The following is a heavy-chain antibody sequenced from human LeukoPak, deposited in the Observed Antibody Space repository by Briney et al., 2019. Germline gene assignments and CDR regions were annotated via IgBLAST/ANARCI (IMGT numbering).Heavy chain of an antibody. CDR3: ARGGYYYDSSGYIAA. V-gene: IGHV4-34*01. D-gene: IGHD3-22*01. Sequence: SETLSLTCAVYGGSFSGYYWSWIRQPPGKGLEWIGEINHSESTNYNPSLKSRVTISVDTSKNQFSLKLSSVTAADTAVYYCARGGYYYDSSGYIAAWGQGTLVTVSS. J-gene: IGHJ5*02. CDR1: GGSFSGYY. CDR2: INHSEST.